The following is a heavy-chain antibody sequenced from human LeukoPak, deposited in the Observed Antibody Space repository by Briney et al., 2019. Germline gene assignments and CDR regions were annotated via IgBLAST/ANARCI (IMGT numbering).Heavy chain of an antibody. D-gene: IGHD3-10*01. V-gene: IGHV3-53*04. CDR3: ARVRGLLWFGELLSDAFDI. CDR1: GFTVSSNY. CDR2: IYSGGGT. J-gene: IGHJ3*02. Sequence: GGSLRLSCAASGFTVSSNYMSWVRQAPGKGLEWVSVIYSGGGTYYADSVKGRFTISRHNSKNTLYLQMNSLRAEDTAVYYCARVRGLLWFGELLSDAFDIWGQGTMVTVSS.